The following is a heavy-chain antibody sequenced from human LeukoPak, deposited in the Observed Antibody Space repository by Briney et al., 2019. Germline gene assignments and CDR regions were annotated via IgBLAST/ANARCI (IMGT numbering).Heavy chain of an antibody. J-gene: IGHJ3*02. D-gene: IGHD3-10*01. CDR1: GFSLSTGEMS. CDR2: IDWDDDK. V-gene: IGHV2-70*11. Sequence: SGPTLLNHTQTLTLTCTFTGFSLSTGEMSVSWVPQPPGKALEWLARIDWDDDKYHSTSLKTRLTISKDTSKNQVVLTMTNMDPVDTATYYCARKLYGSGSSNAFDIWGQGTMVTVSS. CDR3: ARKLYGSGSSNAFDI.